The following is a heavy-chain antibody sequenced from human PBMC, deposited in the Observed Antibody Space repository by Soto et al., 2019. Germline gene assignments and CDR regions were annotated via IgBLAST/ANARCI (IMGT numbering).Heavy chain of an antibody. CDR3: ARDAHLYYSSDYYSNDAFDI. CDR1: GFTFSSYG. D-gene: IGHD3-22*01. V-gene: IGHV3-33*01. J-gene: IGHJ3*02. CDR2: IWYDGSNK. Sequence: QVQLVESGGGVVQPGRSLRLSCAASGFTFSSYGMHWVRQAPGKGLEWVAVIWYDGSNKYYADSVKGRFTISRDNSKNTLDLQMNSLRAEDTAVYYCARDAHLYYSSDYYSNDAFDIWGQGTMVTVSS.